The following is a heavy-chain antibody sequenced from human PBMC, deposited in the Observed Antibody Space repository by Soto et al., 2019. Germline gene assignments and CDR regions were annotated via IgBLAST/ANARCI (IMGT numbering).Heavy chain of an antibody. CDR2: ISGSGGST. J-gene: IGHJ4*02. CDR1: GFTFSSYA. CDR3: AKGPQSIVGARVPYFDY. D-gene: IGHD1-26*01. V-gene: IGHV3-23*01. Sequence: LRLSCAASGFTFSSYAMSWVRQAPGKGLEWVSAISGSGGSTYYADSVKGRFTISRDNSKNTLYLQMNSLRAEDTAVYYCAKGPQSIVGARVPYFDYWGQGTLVTVSS.